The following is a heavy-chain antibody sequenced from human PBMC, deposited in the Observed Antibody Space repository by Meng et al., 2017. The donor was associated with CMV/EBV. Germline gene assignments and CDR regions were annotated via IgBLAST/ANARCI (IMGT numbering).Heavy chain of an antibody. D-gene: IGHD6-19*01. CDR1: GFTFTGYY. J-gene: IGHJ1*01. V-gene: IGHV1-2*02. Sequence: ASVKVSCKASGFTFTGYYIHWVRQAPGQGLEWMGWIDPSSGGTNYAQRFQGRVTMTRDTSISTAYMELTRLRSDDTAVYYCAREIAVDGQHWGQGTLVTVSS. CDR3: AREIAVDGQH. CDR2: IDPSSGGT.